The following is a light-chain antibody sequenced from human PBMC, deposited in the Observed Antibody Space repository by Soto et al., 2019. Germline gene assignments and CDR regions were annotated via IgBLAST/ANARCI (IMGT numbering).Light chain of an antibody. CDR3: SSYAATNNYV. CDR2: EVT. Sequence: QSVLTQPPSASGSPGQSVTISCTETSSDVGGYNFVSWYQQHPGKAPQVIIYEVTKRPSGVPDRFSGSKSGNTASLTVSGLQAEDEADYYCSSYAATNNYVFGSGTKVTVL. V-gene: IGLV2-8*01. CDR1: SSDVGGYNF. J-gene: IGLJ1*01.